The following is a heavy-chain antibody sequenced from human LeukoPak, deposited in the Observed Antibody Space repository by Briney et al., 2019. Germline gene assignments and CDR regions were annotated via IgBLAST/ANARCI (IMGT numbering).Heavy chain of an antibody. V-gene: IGHV1-18*01. CDR2: ISAYNGIT. Sequence: ASVKVSCKASGGTFSSYAISWVRQAPGQGLEWMGWISAYNGITNYAQKLQGRVTMTTDTSTSTAYMELRSLRSDDTAVYYCARDHELSWFDPWGQGTLVTVSS. CDR3: ARDHELSWFDP. J-gene: IGHJ5*02. D-gene: IGHD3-10*01. CDR1: GGTFSSYA.